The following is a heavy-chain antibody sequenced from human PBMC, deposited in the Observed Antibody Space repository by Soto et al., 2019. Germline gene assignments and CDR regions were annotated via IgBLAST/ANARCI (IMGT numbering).Heavy chain of an antibody. J-gene: IGHJ4*02. CDR3: AKEQLERPALVY. V-gene: IGHV3-30*18. Sequence: GGSLRLSCAASGFTFSSYGMHWVRQAPGKGLEWVAVISYDGSNKYYADSVKGRFTISRDNSKNTLYLQMNSLRAEDTAVYYCAKEQLERPALVYWGQGTLVTVSS. CDR1: GFTFSSYG. CDR2: ISYDGSNK. D-gene: IGHD1-1*01.